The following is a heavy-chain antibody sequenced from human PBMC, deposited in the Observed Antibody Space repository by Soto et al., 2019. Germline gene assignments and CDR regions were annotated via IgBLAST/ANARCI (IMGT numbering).Heavy chain of an antibody. J-gene: IGHJ6*03. Sequence: GASVKVSFKVSGGTFNSYTISWVRHAPGKRLEWMGRIIPILGIANYAQKFQGRVTITADKSTSTAYMELSSLRSEDTAVYYCARASYDFWSGYPPSGYYYYMDVWGKGTTVTVSS. CDR3: ARASYDFWSGYPPSGYYYYMDV. CDR2: IIPILGIA. D-gene: IGHD3-3*01. V-gene: IGHV1-69*02. CDR1: GGTFNSYT.